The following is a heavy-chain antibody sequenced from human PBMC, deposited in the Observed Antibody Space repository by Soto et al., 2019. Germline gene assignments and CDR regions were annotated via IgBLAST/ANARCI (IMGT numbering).Heavy chain of an antibody. J-gene: IGHJ5*02. D-gene: IGHD1-1*01. V-gene: IGHV2-70*04. Sequence: GSGPTLVNPTQTLTLTCTFSGFSLSTSGMRVSWIRQPPGKALQWLARIDRDDDKFYTTSLRTRLTISKDTSKNQVVLTMTNMDPVDTATYYCAKTGTDGSWFDPWGQGTLVTVSS. CDR2: IDRDDDK. CDR3: AKTGTDGSWFDP. CDR1: GFSLSTSGMR.